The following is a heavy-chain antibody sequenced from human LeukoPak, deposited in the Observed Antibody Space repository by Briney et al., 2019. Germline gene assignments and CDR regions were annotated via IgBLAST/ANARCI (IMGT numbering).Heavy chain of an antibody. V-gene: IGHV1-69*04. J-gene: IGHJ4*02. Sequence: SVKVSCKASGGTFSSCAISWVRQAPGQGLEWMGRIIPILGIANYAQKFQGRVTITADKSTSTAYMELSSLRSEDTAVYYCARGGRASGYDYVACDYWGQGTLVTVSS. CDR3: ARGGRASGYDYVACDY. CDR2: IIPILGIA. CDR1: GGTFSSCA. D-gene: IGHD5-12*01.